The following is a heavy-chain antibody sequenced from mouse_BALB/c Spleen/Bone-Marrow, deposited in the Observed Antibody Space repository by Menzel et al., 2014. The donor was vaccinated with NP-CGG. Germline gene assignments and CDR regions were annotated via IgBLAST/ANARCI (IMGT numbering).Heavy chain of an antibody. CDR2: IDPANGNT. Sequence: EVKLMESGAELVKPGASVKLSCTASDFNIKDTYMHWVKQRPEQGLEWIGRIDPANGNTKYDPKFQGKATITADTSSNTAYLQLSSLTSEDTAVYYCANYYYGSSLFAYWGQGTLVTVSA. CDR3: ANYYYGSSLFAY. CDR1: DFNIKDTY. J-gene: IGHJ3*01. V-gene: IGHV14-3*02. D-gene: IGHD1-1*01.